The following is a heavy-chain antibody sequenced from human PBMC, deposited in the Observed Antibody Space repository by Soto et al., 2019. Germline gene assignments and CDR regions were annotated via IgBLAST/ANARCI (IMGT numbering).Heavy chain of an antibody. V-gene: IGHV4-31*03. CDR2: ISYSGSS. Sequence: QVQLQESGPGLVQPSQTLSLTCTVSVGSISSGGYYWSWIRQHPGTGLEWIGHISYSGSSYYNSSLTSRVTISVDTSRNQFYLIGNSVTAADTAGYYCASGVLHWGQGTLVTVSS. CDR1: VGSISSGGYY. J-gene: IGHJ4*01. D-gene: IGHD3-10*01. CDR3: ASGVLH.